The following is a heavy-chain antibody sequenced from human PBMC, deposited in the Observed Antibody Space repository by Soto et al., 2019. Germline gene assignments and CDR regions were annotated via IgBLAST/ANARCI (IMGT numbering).Heavy chain of an antibody. V-gene: IGHV3-23*01. CDR3: ARDMVRGLYPEYFQH. Sequence: HPGGSLRLSCAASGFTFSRYAMSWVRQIPGKGLECVSAIGGDGGSIHYADSVKGRFTISRDNSKNTLYLQMNSLRAEDTAVYYCARDMVRGLYPEYFQHWGQGTLVTVSS. D-gene: IGHD3-10*01. CDR1: GFTFSRYA. J-gene: IGHJ1*01. CDR2: IGGDGGSI.